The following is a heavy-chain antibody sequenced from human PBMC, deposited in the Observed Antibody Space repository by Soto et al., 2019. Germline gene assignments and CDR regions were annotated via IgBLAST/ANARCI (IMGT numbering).Heavy chain of an antibody. CDR2: IYSGGAT. CDR1: GFSVTTNH. CDR3: VRNYGAV. J-gene: IGHJ6*02. Sequence: EVQLVESGGGLVQPGGSLRLSCAVSGFSVTTNHMTWVRQAPGKGLEWVSIIYSGGATDYADSVKGRRTISRDNSKNTLHLQMNSRRGEVTAICYCVRNYGAVWGQGTTVTVSS. V-gene: IGHV3-66*01. D-gene: IGHD3-16*01.